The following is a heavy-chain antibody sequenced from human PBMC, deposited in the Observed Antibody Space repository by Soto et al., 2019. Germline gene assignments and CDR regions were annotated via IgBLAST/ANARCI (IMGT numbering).Heavy chain of an antibody. V-gene: IGHV2-70*12. CDR3: KQSRCGGDCLRSYSSHYYYGMDV. J-gene: IGHJ6*02. D-gene: IGHD2-21*02. CDR2: IDWDDDK. Sequence: TLSLTCTVSGGSIIKYYWSWIRQPPGKALEWLALIDWDDDKYYSTSLKTRLTISKDTSKNQVVLTMTNMDPVDTATYYCKQSRCGGDCLRSYSSHYYYGMDVWGQGTTVTVSS. CDR1: GGSIIKYY.